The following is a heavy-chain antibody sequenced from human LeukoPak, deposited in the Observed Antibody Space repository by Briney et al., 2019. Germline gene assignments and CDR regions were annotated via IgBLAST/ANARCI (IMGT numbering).Heavy chain of an antibody. J-gene: IGHJ6*02. CDR2: ISAYNGNT. Sequence: EASVKVSCKASGYTFTSYGISWVRQAPGQGLEWMGWISAYNGNTNYAQKLQGRVTMTTDTSTSTAYMELRSLRSDDTAVYYCARDSLRWGIQLWLRGGCDYYYGMDVWGQGTTVTVSS. D-gene: IGHD5-18*01. CDR1: GYTFTSYG. CDR3: ARDSLRWGIQLWLRGGCDYYYGMDV. V-gene: IGHV1-18*01.